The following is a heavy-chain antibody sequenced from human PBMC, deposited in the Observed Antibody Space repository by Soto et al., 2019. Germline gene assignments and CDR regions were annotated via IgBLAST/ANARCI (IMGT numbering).Heavy chain of an antibody. V-gene: IGHV3-74*01. CDR3: ARGGASFAHPPYY. J-gene: IGHJ4*02. CDR2: ISHDERTT. D-gene: IGHD3-16*01. CDR1: GFTFRNYW. Sequence: EVQLVQSGGGLVQPGGSLRLSCAASGFTFRNYWMHWIRQAPGKGLLWVSRISHDERTTTYADAVKGRFTISRDNAKNTFFLQMNSLRAEDTAVYYCARGGASFAHPPYYWGQGTLVTVSS.